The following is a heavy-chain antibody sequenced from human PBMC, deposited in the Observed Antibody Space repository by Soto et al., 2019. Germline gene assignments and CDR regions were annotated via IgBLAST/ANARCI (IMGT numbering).Heavy chain of an antibody. J-gene: IGHJ4*02. V-gene: IGHV1-46*03. Sequence: QVQLVQSGAEVKKPGASVKVSCKASGYTFTSYYMHWVRQAPGQGLEWMGLINPSGGSASYTQKFQGRVTMTRDTSTSTVYMELNSLTYEDMAVYYCATTLTTFDYWGQGTLVTVSS. D-gene: IGHD4-17*01. CDR2: INPSGGSA. CDR1: GYTFTSYY. CDR3: ATTLTTFDY.